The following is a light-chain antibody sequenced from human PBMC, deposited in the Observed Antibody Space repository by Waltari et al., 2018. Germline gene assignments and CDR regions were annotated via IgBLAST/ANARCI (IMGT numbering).Light chain of an antibody. V-gene: IGKV1-9*01. Sequence: NQLTQSPSSLSASVGDRVTTTCRASQAISGYLAWYQQKPGKAPKLLIYAASTLQSGVPSRFSGSGSGTDFTLTISSLQPEDFATYYCQQLKSYPITFGQGTRLEIK. CDR2: AAS. CDR3: QQLKSYPIT. J-gene: IGKJ5*01. CDR1: QAISGY.